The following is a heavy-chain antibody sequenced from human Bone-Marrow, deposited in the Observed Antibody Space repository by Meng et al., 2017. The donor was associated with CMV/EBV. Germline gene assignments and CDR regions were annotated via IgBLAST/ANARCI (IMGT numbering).Heavy chain of an antibody. Sequence: SETLSLTCTVSGGSVSSGSYYWSWIRQPPGKGLEWIGYIYYSGSTYYNPSLKSRVTISVDTSKNQFSLKLSSVNAADVAVYYCARDGYYDFCSGYYSVFDYWGQGTLVAVSS. CDR2: IYYSGST. CDR1: GGSVSSGSYY. V-gene: IGHV4-61*01. CDR3: ARDGYYDFCSGYYSVFDY. D-gene: IGHD3-3*01. J-gene: IGHJ4*02.